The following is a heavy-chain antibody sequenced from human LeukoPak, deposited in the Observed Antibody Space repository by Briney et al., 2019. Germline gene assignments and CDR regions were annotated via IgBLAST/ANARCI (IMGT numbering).Heavy chain of an antibody. V-gene: IGHV3-21*01. CDR1: GFTLGTYN. CDR3: ARRGYHDYSGFDY. Sequence: GGSLRLSCAASGFTLGTYNMEWVRQAPGKGLEWVSSISSSSSYIHYADSVKGRFTISRDNSKNSLYLQMKSLRAEDTALYYCARRGYHDYSGFDYWGQGTLVTVSS. J-gene: IGHJ4*02. CDR2: ISSSSSYI. D-gene: IGHD1-26*01.